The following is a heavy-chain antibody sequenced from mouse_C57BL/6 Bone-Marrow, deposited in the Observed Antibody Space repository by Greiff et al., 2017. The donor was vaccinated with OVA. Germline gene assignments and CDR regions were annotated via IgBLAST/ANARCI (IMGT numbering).Heavy chain of an antibody. CDR2: IYPSDSET. V-gene: IGHV1-61*01. CDR1: GYTFTSYW. CDR3: ARDYGSSWFAY. J-gene: IGHJ3*01. Sequence: QVQLQQPGAELVRPGSSVKLSCKASGYTFTSYWMYWVKQRPGQGLEWIGNIYPSDSETHYNQKFKDKATLTVDKSSSTAYMQLSSLTSEDSAVYYCARDYGSSWFAYWGQGTLVTVSA. D-gene: IGHD1-1*01.